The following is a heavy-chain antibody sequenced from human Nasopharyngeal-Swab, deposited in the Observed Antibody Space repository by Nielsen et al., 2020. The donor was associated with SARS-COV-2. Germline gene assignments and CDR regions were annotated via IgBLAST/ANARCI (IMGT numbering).Heavy chain of an antibody. CDR1: GFTFSSYS. Sequence: GESLKISCAASGFTFSSYSMNWVRQAPGKELEWVSSISSSSSYIYYADSVKGRFTISRDNAKNSLYLQMNSLRAEDTAVYYCARDPGPADYDFWSGYPGGMDVWGQGTTVTVSS. D-gene: IGHD3-3*01. CDR2: ISSSSSYI. CDR3: ARDPGPADYDFWSGYPGGMDV. J-gene: IGHJ6*02. V-gene: IGHV3-21*01.